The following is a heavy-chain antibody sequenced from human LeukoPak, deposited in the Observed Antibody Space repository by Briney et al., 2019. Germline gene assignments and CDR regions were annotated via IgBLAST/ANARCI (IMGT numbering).Heavy chain of an antibody. CDR2: ISGSGGST. J-gene: IGHJ4*02. D-gene: IGHD4-17*01. CDR1: GFTFSTYT. CDR3: AKAGGATVTRYYFDY. Sequence: GGSLRLSCAASGFTFSTYTMSWVRQAPGKGLEWVSAISGSGGSTYYADSVKGRFTISRDNSKNTLYLQMNSLRAKDTAVYYCAKAGGATVTRYYFDYWGQGTLVTVSS. V-gene: IGHV3-23*01.